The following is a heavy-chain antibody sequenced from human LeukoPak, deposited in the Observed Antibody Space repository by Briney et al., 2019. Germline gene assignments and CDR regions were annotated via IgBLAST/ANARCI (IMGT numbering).Heavy chain of an antibody. CDR2: IYTSGSS. CDR3: ARASGYYDSSGYVSEYFQH. D-gene: IGHD3-22*01. CDR1: GGSISSYY. V-gene: IGHV4-4*07. J-gene: IGHJ1*01. Sequence: SGTLSLTCTVSGGSISSYYWSWIRQPAGKGLEWIGRIYTSGSSTYNPSLKGRVTMSLDTSKNQFSLKLSSVTAADTAVYYCARASGYYDSSGYVSEYFQHWGQGTLVTVSS.